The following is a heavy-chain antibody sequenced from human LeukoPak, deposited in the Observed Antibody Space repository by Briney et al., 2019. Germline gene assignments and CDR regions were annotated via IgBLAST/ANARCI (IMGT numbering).Heavy chain of an antibody. V-gene: IGHV4-30-4*08. D-gene: IGHD3-22*01. Sequence: SETLSLTCTVSGGSISSGDYYWSWIRQPPGKGLEWIGYIYYSGSTYYSPSLKSRVTISLDTSKNQFSLRLSSVTAADTAVYYSANERSGYYDYWGQGTLVTVSS. CDR3: ANERSGYYDY. CDR1: GGSISSGDYY. CDR2: IYYSGST. J-gene: IGHJ4*02.